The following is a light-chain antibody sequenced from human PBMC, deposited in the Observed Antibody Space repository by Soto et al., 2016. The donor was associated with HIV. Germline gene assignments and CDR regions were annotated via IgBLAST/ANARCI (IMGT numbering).Light chain of an antibody. CDR1: NVGSKS. Sequence: SYELTQPLSVSVAPGKTARIACGGDNVGSKSVHWHQQRPGQAPILVVFDESDRPSGIPDRFSGPKSGNTATLSINRVEAGDEADYYCQVWDRSSDHVVFGGGTKLSVL. V-gene: IGLV3-21*03. J-gene: IGLJ2*01. CDR2: DES. CDR3: QVWDRSSDHVV.